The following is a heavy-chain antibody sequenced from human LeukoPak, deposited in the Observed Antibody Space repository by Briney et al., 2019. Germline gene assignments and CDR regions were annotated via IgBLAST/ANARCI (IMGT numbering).Heavy chain of an antibody. V-gene: IGHV3-20*04. CDR2: INWNGGST. Sequence: PGGSLRLSCAASGFTFDDYGMSWVRQAPGKGLEWVSGINWNGGSTGYADSVKGRFAISRDNAKNSLYLQMNSLRAEDTALYYCARCPAYYYGSGSYSSDYYYYYMDVWGKGTTVTVSS. J-gene: IGHJ6*03. D-gene: IGHD3-10*01. CDR3: ARCPAYYYGSGSYSSDYYYYYMDV. CDR1: GFTFDDYG.